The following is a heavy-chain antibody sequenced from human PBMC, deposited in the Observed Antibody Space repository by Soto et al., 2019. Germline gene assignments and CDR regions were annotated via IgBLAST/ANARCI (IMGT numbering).Heavy chain of an antibody. D-gene: IGHD3-9*01. V-gene: IGHV4-34*01. CDR2: INDRGSI. J-gene: IGHJ2*01. Sequence: QVQLQQWGAGPLRPLETLSLTCGASGGSFSGYYWAWIRQSPGKGLEWIGEINDRGSINYNPSLKSRVSISVDTSKKHYSLHLRSVTAADTAVYYCARESHDILTGPPWVWYFDLWGRGTLVTVSS. CDR1: GGSFSGYY. CDR3: ARESHDILTGPPWVWYFDL.